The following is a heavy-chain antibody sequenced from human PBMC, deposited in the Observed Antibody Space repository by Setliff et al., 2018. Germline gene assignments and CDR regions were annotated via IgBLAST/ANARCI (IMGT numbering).Heavy chain of an antibody. V-gene: IGHV3-20*04. CDR3: ARRYYGSGSYFDY. D-gene: IGHD3-10*01. Sequence: PGGSLRLSCAASGFRFNGHGMNWVRQAPGKGLEWVSTINWDGRSTGYTDSVKGRFTISRDSAKNFLYLQMNSLRAEDTAVYYCARRYYGSGSYFDYWGQGTLVTVSS. J-gene: IGHJ4*02. CDR1: GFRFNGHG. CDR2: INWDGRST.